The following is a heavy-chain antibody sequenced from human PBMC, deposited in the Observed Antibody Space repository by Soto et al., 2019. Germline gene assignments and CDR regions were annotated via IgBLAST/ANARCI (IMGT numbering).Heavy chain of an antibody. D-gene: IGHD2-15*01. CDR1: GYTFTSFA. V-gene: IGHV1-3*01. Sequence: QVQLVQSGAEVKKPGAAVKVSCKASGYTFTSFAMHWVRQAPGQRLEWMGWINAGNGNTKYSQKFQGRVSITRDTSVSTGSTELSNLRSEDTAVCYCAIVPLAGSGTGKTYLIGAGFDHWGQGSLVNVSS. CDR2: INAGNGNT. CDR3: AIVPLAGSGTGKTYLIGAGFDH. J-gene: IGHJ5*02.